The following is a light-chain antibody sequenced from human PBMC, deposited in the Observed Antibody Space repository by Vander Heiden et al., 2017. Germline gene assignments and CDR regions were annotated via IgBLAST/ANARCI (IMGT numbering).Light chain of an antibody. J-gene: IGLJ3*02. CDR1: SSDVGGYNY. CDR2: DVS. Sequence: QSALTQPASVSGSPGQSITISCTGTSSDVGGYNYVSLYQQHPGKAPKLMIYDVSNRPSGVSNRVSGSKSGNTASLTISGLQAEDEADYYCSSYTSSSTWVFGGGTMLTVL. V-gene: IGLV2-14*03. CDR3: SSYTSSSTWV.